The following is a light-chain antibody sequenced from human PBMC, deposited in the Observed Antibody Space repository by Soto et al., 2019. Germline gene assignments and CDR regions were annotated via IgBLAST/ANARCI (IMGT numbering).Light chain of an antibody. CDR1: QGISNY. Sequence: DIQMTTSPSSLSASVGDRVSITCRASQGISNYLAWYQQKPGTVPKLLISAASTLQTGVPSRFSGGGSGTDFTLTISSLQPEDVATYYCQKYNSVLWTFGQGTKVDIK. V-gene: IGKV1-27*01. CDR3: QKYNSVLWT. CDR2: AAS. J-gene: IGKJ1*01.